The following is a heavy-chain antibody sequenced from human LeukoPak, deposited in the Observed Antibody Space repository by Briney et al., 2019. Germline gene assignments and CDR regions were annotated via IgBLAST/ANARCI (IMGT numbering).Heavy chain of an antibody. CDR2: IYHSGTT. CDR1: GDSISSGGYS. J-gene: IGHJ4*02. Sequence: SQTLSLTCAVSGDSISSGGYSWSWIRQPPGKGLEWIGYIYHSGTTYYNPSLKSRVTISVDRPKNQFSLKLSSVTAADTAVYYCARVTTVTTFDYWGQGTLVTVSS. CDR3: ARVTTVTTFDY. D-gene: IGHD4-17*01. V-gene: IGHV4-30-2*01.